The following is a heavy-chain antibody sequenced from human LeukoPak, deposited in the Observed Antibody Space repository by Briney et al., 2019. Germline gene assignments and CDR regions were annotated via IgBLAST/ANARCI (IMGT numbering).Heavy chain of an antibody. V-gene: IGHV4-38-2*02. CDR2: IYHSGST. Sequence: PSETLSLTCTVSGGSISSYYWSWIRQPPGKGLEWIGSIYHSGSTYYNPSLKSRVTISVDTSKNQFSLKLSSVTAADTAVYYCARDPYYYDSSGYPHWFDPWGQGTLVTVSS. CDR1: GGSISSYY. CDR3: ARDPYYYDSSGYPHWFDP. D-gene: IGHD3-22*01. J-gene: IGHJ5*02.